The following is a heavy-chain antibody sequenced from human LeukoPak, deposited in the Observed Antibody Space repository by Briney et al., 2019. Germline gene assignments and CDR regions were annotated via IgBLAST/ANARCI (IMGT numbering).Heavy chain of an antibody. CDR2: IYSGGAT. D-gene: IGHD3-22*01. CDR3: ARAQWMGDRSPSWTDAFDI. CDR1: GFTVSINY. V-gene: IGHV3-53*01. J-gene: IGHJ3*02. Sequence: PGGSLRLSCAASGFTVSINYMNWVRQTPGKGLEWVSVIYSGGATYYADPVKGRFTISRDNSRNTLYLQMNSLRVEDSAVYYCARAQWMGDRSPSWTDAFDIWGQGTMVTVSS.